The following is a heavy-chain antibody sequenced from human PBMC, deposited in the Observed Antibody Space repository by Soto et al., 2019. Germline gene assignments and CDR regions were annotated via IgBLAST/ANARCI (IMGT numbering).Heavy chain of an antibody. D-gene: IGHD5-12*01. CDR1: GDSISIGGYS. Sequence: TLSLTCDVSGDSISIGGYSWNWLRQPPGKGLQWIGYIYHGGSTYYNPSLKSRVIISVDRSKNHFSLNLTSVTAADTAVYYCARESRLGYRFFANWGQGILVTVSS. CDR2: IYHGGST. V-gene: IGHV4-30-2*01. CDR3: ARESRLGYRFFAN. J-gene: IGHJ4*02.